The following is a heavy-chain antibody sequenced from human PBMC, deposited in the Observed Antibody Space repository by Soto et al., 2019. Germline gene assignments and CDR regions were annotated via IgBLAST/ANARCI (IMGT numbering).Heavy chain of an antibody. D-gene: IGHD1-1*01. CDR3: AKDAKNWILDSTLNTRYYFAP. Sequence: PGGSLRLSCEVSGFTFSSYGMHWARQAPGKGLEWVAVISYDGSNKFYADSVKGRFTISRDNSKNTLSLEMNSLRPGDSAVYYCAKDAKNWILDSTLNTRYYFAPWGQGSQLTVSS. CDR2: ISYDGSNK. CDR1: GFTFSSYG. J-gene: IGHJ4*02. V-gene: IGHV3-30*18.